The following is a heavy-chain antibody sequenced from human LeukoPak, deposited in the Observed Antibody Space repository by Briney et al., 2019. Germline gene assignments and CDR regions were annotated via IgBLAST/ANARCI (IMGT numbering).Heavy chain of an antibody. CDR3: ASTEGFMTTVTRFDY. D-gene: IGHD4-17*01. Sequence: ASVKVSCRASGGTFSSYAISWVRQAPGQGLEWMGGIIPIFGTANYAQKFQGRVTITADESTSTAYMELSSLRSEDTAVYYCASTEGFMTTVTRFDYWGQGTLVTVSS. V-gene: IGHV1-69*13. CDR2: IIPIFGTA. J-gene: IGHJ4*02. CDR1: GGTFSSYA.